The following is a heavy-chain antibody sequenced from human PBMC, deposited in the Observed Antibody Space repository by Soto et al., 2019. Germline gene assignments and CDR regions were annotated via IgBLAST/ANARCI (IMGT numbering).Heavy chain of an antibody. CDR3: ARKSYVTGGGYCDY. CDR1: DGSISSSNW. D-gene: IGHD2-8*02. Sequence: QVYLQESGPGLVKPSGTLSLTCAVSDGSISSSNWWSWVRQPPGKVLEWIGEIYPSGSTNYNPSVKSRFTTSVDKSKSQFSLRLSSVTAADTAVYYCARKSYVTGGGYCDYWGQGPRVTVSS. CDR2: IYPSGST. V-gene: IGHV4-4*02. J-gene: IGHJ4*02.